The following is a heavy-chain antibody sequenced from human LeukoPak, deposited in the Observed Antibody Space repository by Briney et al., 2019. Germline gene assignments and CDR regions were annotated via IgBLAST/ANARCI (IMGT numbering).Heavy chain of an antibody. CDR1: GGSITTHY. CDR3: ARDRRRELVHAFDV. J-gene: IGHJ3*01. Sequence: SETLSPTCTVSGGSITTHYWGWIRQPPGKGLEWIGYVHYTDSPNFNPSLKSRVTISLGTSKNQFSLKLTSVTAADAAVYYCARDRRRELVHAFDVWGRGTMVTVSS. D-gene: IGHD1-7*01. CDR2: VHYTDSP. V-gene: IGHV4-59*11.